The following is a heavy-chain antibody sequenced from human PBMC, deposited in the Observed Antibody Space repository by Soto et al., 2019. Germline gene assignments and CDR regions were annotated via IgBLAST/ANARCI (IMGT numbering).Heavy chain of an antibody. D-gene: IGHD6-19*01. V-gene: IGHV1-18*01. Sequence: ASVKVSCKASGYTFTSYGISWVRQAPGQGLEWMGWISAYNGNTNYAQKLQGRVTMTTDTSTSTAYMELRSLRSDDTAVYYCARELHSSGWYEWNYWGQGTLVTVSS. CDR3: ARELHSSGWYEWNY. J-gene: IGHJ4*02. CDR2: ISAYNGNT. CDR1: GYTFTSYG.